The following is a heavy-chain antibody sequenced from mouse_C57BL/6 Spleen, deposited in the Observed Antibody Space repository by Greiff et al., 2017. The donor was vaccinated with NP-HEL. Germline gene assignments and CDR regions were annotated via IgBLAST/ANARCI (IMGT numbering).Heavy chain of an antibody. CDR3: AVKDYVFFDY. D-gene: IGHD2-4*01. Sequence: QVQLQQPGAELVKPGASVKLSCKASGYTFTSYWMQWVKQRPGQGLEWIGEIDPSDSYTNYNQKFKGKATLTVDTSSSTAYMQLSSLTSEDSAVYYCAVKDYVFFDYWGQGTTLTVSS. CDR2: IDPSDSYT. CDR1: GYTFTSYW. V-gene: IGHV1-50*01. J-gene: IGHJ2*01.